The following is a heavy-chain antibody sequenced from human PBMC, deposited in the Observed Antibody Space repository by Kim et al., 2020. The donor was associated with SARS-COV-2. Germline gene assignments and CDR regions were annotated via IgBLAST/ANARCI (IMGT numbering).Heavy chain of an antibody. J-gene: IGHJ6*02. V-gene: IGHV1-45*02. CDR1: GYTFTYRY. CDR2: ITPFNGNT. CDR3: AAPSSTYSNSHYYYYGMDV. D-gene: IGHD4-4*01. Sequence: SVKVSCKASGYTFTYRYLHWVRQAPGQALEWMGWITPFNGNTNYAQKFQDRVTITRDRSMSTAYMELSSLRSEDTAMYYCAAPSSTYSNSHYYYYGMDVWGQGTTVTVSS.